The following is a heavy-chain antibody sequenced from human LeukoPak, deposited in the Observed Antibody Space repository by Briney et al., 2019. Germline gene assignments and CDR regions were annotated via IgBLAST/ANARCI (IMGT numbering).Heavy chain of an antibody. V-gene: IGHV3-33*01. CDR2: IWYDGSHK. J-gene: IGHJ6*02. D-gene: IGHD3-3*01. Sequence: GGSLRLSCAASGFTFSSYGMHWVRQAPGKGLEWVAVIWYDGSHKYHADSVKGRITVSRGNSKNTVYLQMNSLRAEDTAVYYCARDRIYDFIKNTDDYHYGMDVWGQGTTVTVSS. CDR1: GFTFSSYG. CDR3: ARDRIYDFIKNTDDYHYGMDV.